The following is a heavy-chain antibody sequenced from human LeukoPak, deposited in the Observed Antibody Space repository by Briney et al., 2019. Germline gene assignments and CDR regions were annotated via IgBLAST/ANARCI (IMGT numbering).Heavy chain of an antibody. D-gene: IGHD2-2*01. CDR2: INPSGGST. CDR3: ALGVVPAAAEGGFDY. V-gene: IGHV1-46*01. J-gene: IGHJ4*02. CDR1: GYTFTSYY. Sequence: ASVKVSCKASGYTFTSYYMHWVRQAPGQGLEWMGIINPSGGSTSYAQKFQGRVTMTRATSTSTVYMELSSLRSEDTAVYYCALGVVPAAAEGGFDYWGQGTLVTVS.